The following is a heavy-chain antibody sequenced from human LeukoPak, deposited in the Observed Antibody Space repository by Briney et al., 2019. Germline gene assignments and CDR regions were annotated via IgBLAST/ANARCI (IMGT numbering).Heavy chain of an antibody. V-gene: IGHV3-9*01. J-gene: IGHJ4*02. CDR2: ISWNSGSI. Sequence: GGSLRLSCAASGFTFDDYAMHWVRQAPGKGLEWVSGISWNSGSIGYADSVKGRFTISRDNAKNSLYLQMNSLRAEDTALYYCATLRNYVDYWGQGTLVTVSS. CDR3: ATLRNYVDY. CDR1: GFTFDDYA.